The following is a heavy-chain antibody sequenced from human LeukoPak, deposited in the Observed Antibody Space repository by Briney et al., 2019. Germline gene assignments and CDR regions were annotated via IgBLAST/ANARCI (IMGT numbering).Heavy chain of an antibody. CDR2: IIPIFGTA. CDR1: GGTFSSYA. J-gene: IGHJ5*02. CDR3: ARVGVVPAAIDWFDP. Sequence: GASVKVSCKASGGTFSSYAISWVRQAPGQGLEWMGGIIPIFGTANYAQKFQGRVTITADKSTSTAYMELSSLRSEDTAVYYCARVGVVPAAIDWFDPWGQGTLVTVSS. D-gene: IGHD2-2*02. V-gene: IGHV1-69*06.